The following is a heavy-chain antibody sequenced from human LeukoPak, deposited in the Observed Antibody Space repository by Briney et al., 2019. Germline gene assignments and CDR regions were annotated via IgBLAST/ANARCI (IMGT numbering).Heavy chain of an antibody. V-gene: IGHV3-48*03. J-gene: IGHJ5*02. D-gene: IGHD3-22*01. Sequence: GGSLRLSCAASGFTFSSYEMNWVRQVPGKGLEWVSYISSSGRTIFYADSAKGRFTISRDSAKNSLFLQMNSLRAEDTAVYYCARPYYYDSSGYYLWGQGTLVTVSS. CDR1: GFTFSSYE. CDR2: ISSSGRTI. CDR3: ARPYYYDSSGYYL.